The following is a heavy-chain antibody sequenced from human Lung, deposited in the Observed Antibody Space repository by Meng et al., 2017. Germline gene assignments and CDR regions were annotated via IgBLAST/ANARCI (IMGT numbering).Heavy chain of an antibody. D-gene: IGHD1-1*01. CDR3: TNDRLNH. CDR2: INRDGTKP. J-gene: IGHJ1*01. V-gene: IGHV3-74*01. Sequence: GKSGGCLAPPGGSLRPSGSASGFTFTNHWMDWVRQGRGKGLVWVSRINRDGTKPTYADSVKGRFTISRDNAKNTLYLQMNNLRAEDTAFYYCTNDRLNHWGQGALVTVSS. CDR1: GFTFTNHW.